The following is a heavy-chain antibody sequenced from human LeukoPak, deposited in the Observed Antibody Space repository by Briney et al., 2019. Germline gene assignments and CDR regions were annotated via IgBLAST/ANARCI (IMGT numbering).Heavy chain of an antibody. Sequence: PSETLSLTCTVSGGSISSYYWSWIRRPPGKGLEWIGYIYYSGSTNYNPSLKSRVTISVDTSKNQFTLKLSSVTAADTAVYYCARARNGPQGFDPWGQGTLVTVSS. V-gene: IGHV4-59*01. J-gene: IGHJ5*02. CDR3: ARARNGPQGFDP. CDR2: IYYSGST. D-gene: IGHD1-14*01. CDR1: GGSISSYY.